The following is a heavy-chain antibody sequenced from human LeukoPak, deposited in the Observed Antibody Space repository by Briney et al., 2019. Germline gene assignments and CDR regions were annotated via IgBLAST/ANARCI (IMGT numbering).Heavy chain of an antibody. V-gene: IGHV3-23*01. CDR3: AKVGYYYDSSGYYYFDY. D-gene: IGHD3-22*01. CDR2: ISGSGGST. Sequence: PGGSLRLSCAASGFTVSSNYMSWVRQAPGKGLEWVSAISGSGGSTYYADSVKGRFTISRDNSKNTLYLQMNSLRAEDTAVYYCAKVGYYYDSSGYYYFDYWGQGTLVTVSS. CDR1: GFTVSSNY. J-gene: IGHJ4*02.